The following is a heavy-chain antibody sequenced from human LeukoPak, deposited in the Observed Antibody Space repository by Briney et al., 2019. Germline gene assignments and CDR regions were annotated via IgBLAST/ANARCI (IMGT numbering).Heavy chain of an antibody. CDR2: INPNSGGT. CDR3: ARDRYCSGGSCPYRAFDI. D-gene: IGHD2-15*01. J-gene: IGHJ3*02. V-gene: IGHV1-2*02. CDR1: GYTFTGYY. Sequence: ASVKVSCKASGYTFTGYYMHWVRQAPGQGLEWMGWINPNSGGTNYAQKFQGRVTMTRDTSISTAYMELSRLRSDDTAVYYCARDRYCSGGSCPYRAFDIWGQGTMVTVSS.